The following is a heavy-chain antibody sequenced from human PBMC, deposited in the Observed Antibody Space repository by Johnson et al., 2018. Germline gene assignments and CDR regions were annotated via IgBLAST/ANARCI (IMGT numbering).Heavy chain of an antibody. CDR2: IWYDGSNK. Sequence: VQLLESGGGVVQPGRSLRLSCAASGFTFSSYGMHWVRQAPGKGLAWVAVIWYDGSNKYSADYVQGRFTISRDNSKNTLYLQMNSLRAEDTAVYYCASDRAYYDIFPYGMDVWGQGTTVTVSS. D-gene: IGHD3-9*01. V-gene: IGHV3-33*01. CDR1: GFTFSSYG. CDR3: ASDRAYYDIFPYGMDV. J-gene: IGHJ6*02.